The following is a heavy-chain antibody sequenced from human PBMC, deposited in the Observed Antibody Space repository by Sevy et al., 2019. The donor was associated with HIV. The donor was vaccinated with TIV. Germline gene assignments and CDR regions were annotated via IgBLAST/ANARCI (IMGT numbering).Heavy chain of an antibody. CDR3: AGFGTVATLRYNYYNGMDV. J-gene: IGHJ6*02. Sequence: ASVKVSCKASGYTFSNYGITWVRQAPGQGLEWMGWIGVYNGNIKYAQKFRGRVTVTTDTSTSTAYMELRSLGTDDTAVYYCAGFGTVATLRYNYYNGMDVWGQGTTVTVS. CDR2: IGVYNGNI. CDR1: GYTFSNYG. V-gene: IGHV1-18*01. D-gene: IGHD4-17*01.